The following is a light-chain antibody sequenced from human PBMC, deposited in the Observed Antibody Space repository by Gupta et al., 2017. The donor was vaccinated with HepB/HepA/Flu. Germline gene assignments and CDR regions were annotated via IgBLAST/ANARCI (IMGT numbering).Light chain of an antibody. CDR3: QQLNSYGNT. CDR1: QGISSY. J-gene: IGKJ4*01. V-gene: IGKV1-9*01. Sequence: DIQLTQSPSFLSASVGDRVTITCRASQGISSYLAWYQQKPGKAPKLLIYAASTLQSGVPSRFSGSGSGTEFTLTISSRQPEDFATYYCQQLNSYGNTFGGGTKVEIK. CDR2: AAS.